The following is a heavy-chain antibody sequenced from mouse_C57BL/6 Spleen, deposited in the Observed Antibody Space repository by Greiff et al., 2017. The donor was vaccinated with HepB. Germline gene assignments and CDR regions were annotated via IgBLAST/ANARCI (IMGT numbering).Heavy chain of an antibody. V-gene: IGHV1-66*01. Sequence: VQLQQSGPELVKPGASVKISCKASGYSFTSYYIHWVKQRPGQGLEWIGWIYPGSGNTKYNEKFKGKATLTADTSSSTAYMQLSSLTSEDSAVYYCAREGYYGSEDYWGQGTTLTVSS. CDR2: IYPGSGNT. CDR3: AREGYYGSEDY. CDR1: GYSFTSYY. J-gene: IGHJ2*01. D-gene: IGHD1-1*01.